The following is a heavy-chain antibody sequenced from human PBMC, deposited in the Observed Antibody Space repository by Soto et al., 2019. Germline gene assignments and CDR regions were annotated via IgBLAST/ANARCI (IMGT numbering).Heavy chain of an antibody. CDR3: ARERRVALHFDY. CDR1: GGSISSYY. D-gene: IGHD5-12*01. Sequence: SETLSLTCTVSGGSISSYYWSWIRQPPGKGLEWIGYIYYSGSTNYNPSLKSRVTISVDTSKNQFSLKLSSVTAADTAVYYCARERRVALHFDYWGQETLVTVSS. V-gene: IGHV4-59*01. CDR2: IYYSGST. J-gene: IGHJ4*02.